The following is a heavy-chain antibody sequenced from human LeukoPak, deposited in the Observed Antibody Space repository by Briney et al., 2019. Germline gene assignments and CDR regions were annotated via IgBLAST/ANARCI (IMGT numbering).Heavy chain of an antibody. D-gene: IGHD4-17*01. V-gene: IGHV3-30-3*01. CDR1: GFTFSSYA. J-gene: IGHJ2*01. CDR2: ISYDGSNK. CDR3: ARVGGYGDLLYWYFDL. Sequence: GGSLRLSCAASGFTFSSYAMHWVRQAPGKGLEWVAVISYDGSNKYYADSVKGRFTISRDNAKNSLYLQMNSLRAEDTAVYYCARVGGYGDLLYWYFDLWGRGTLVTVSS.